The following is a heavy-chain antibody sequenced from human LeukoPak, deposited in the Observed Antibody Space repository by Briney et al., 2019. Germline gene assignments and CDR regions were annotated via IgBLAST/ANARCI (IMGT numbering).Heavy chain of an antibody. V-gene: IGHV1-18*01. CDR2: ISAYNGNT. CDR3: ARECSGGSCVVRFDP. D-gene: IGHD2-15*01. Sequence: ASVKVSCKASGYTFTSYAMHWVRQAPGQRLEWMGWISAYNGNTNYAQKLQGRVTMTTDTSTSTAYMELRSLRSDDTAVYYCARECSGGSCVVRFDPWGQGTLVTVSS. CDR1: GYTFTSYA. J-gene: IGHJ5*02.